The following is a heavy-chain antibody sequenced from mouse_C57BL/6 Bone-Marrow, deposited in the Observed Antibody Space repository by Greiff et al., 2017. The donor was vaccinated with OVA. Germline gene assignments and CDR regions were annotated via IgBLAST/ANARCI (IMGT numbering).Heavy chain of an antibody. CDR1: GYTFTDYE. J-gene: IGHJ3*01. D-gene: IGHD4-1*01. CDR2: IDPETGGT. CDR3: TTVFWAWFAY. Sequence: VKLMESGAELVRPGASVTLSCKASGYTFTDYEMHWVKQTPVHGLEWIGAIDPETGGTAYNQKFKGKAILTADKSSSTAYMELRSLTSEDSAVYYCTTVFWAWFAYWGQGTLVTVSA. V-gene: IGHV1-15*01.